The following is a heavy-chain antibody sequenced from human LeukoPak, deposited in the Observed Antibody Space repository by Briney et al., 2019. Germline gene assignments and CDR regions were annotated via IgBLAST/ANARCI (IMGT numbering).Heavy chain of an antibody. V-gene: IGHV1-2*02. Sequence: ASVKVSCKASGYTFTGYYMHWVRQAPGQGLEWMGWINPNSGGTNYAQKFQGRVTMTRGTSISTAYMELSRLRSDDTAVYYCARWVGSKYYFDYWGQGTLVTVSS. CDR2: INPNSGGT. J-gene: IGHJ4*02. CDR3: ARWVGSKYYFDY. CDR1: GYTFTGYY. D-gene: IGHD4-11*01.